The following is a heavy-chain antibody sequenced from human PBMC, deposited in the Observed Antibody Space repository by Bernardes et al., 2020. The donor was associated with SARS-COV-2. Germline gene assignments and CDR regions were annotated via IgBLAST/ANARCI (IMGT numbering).Heavy chain of an antibody. V-gene: IGHV1-2*02. Sequence: ASVKVSCKASGYTFTGYYMHWVRQAPGQGLEWMGWINPNSGGTNYAQKFQGRVTMTRDTSISTAYMELSRLRSDDTAVYYCAREDEYSSSWYDYWGQGTLVTVSS. D-gene: IGHD6-13*01. J-gene: IGHJ4*02. CDR1: GYTFTGYY. CDR2: INPNSGGT. CDR3: AREDEYSSSWYDY.